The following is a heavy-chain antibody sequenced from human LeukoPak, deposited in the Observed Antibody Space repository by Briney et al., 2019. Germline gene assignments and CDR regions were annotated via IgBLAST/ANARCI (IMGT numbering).Heavy chain of an antibody. J-gene: IGHJ1*01. CDR2: ISSRGSYI. V-gene: IGHV3-21*04. D-gene: IGHD6-13*01. Sequence: GGSLRLSCAASGFTFSSYSMNWVRQAPGKGLEWVSSISSRGSYIYYADSVKGRFTISRDNAKDSLYLQMNSLRAEDTAVYYCAKSIAAAGLYEYFQHWGQGTLVTVSS. CDR3: AKSIAAAGLYEYFQH. CDR1: GFTFSSYS.